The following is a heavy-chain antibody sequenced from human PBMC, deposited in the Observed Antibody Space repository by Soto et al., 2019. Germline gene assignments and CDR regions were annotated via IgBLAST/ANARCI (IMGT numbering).Heavy chain of an antibody. CDR1: GGTFSSYA. D-gene: IGHD3-22*01. CDR3: ARARFYYDSSGYFWYFDL. J-gene: IGHJ2*01. Sequence: QVQLVQSGAEVKKPGSSVKVSCKASGGTFSSYAISWVRQAPGQGLEWMEGIIPIFGTANYAQKFQGRVTITADESTSTAYMELSSLRSEDTAVYYCARARFYYDSSGYFWYFDLWGRGTLVTVSS. CDR2: IIPIFGTA. V-gene: IGHV1-69*01.